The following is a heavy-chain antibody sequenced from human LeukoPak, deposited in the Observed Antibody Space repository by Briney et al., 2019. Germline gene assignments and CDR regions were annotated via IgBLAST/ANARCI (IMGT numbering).Heavy chain of an antibody. CDR2: IYRSGST. J-gene: IGHJ1*01. V-gene: IGHV4-61*09. Sequence: KPSETLSLTCTVSGDSISSGSYYWSWIRQPAGKGLEWIGHIYRSGSTNYNASLKSRVTISVDTSKNQFSLKLSSVTAADTAVYYWARGYYDSSGYYEAFQHWGQGTRVTVSS. D-gene: IGHD3-22*01. CDR3: ARGYYDSSGYYEAFQH. CDR1: GDSISSGSYY.